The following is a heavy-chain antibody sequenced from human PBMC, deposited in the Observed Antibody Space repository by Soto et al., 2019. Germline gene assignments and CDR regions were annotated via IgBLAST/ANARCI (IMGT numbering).Heavy chain of an antibody. J-gene: IGHJ4*02. CDR2: IYHSGST. D-gene: IGHD3-10*01. CDR1: GGSISSGGYS. V-gene: IGHV4-30-2*01. Sequence: QLQLQESGSGLVKPSQTLSLTCAVSGGSISSGGYSWSWIRQPPGKGLEWIGYIYHSGSTYYNPSLXXXAXISVGRSQNRLSLELSFVTAAGPAVYYCARGPPFGCWGQGTLVTVSS. CDR3: ARGPPFGC.